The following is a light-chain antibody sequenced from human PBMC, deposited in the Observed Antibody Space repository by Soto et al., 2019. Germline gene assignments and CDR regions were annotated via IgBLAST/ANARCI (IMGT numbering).Light chain of an antibody. J-gene: IGKJ5*01. Sequence: DIVMTQSPDSLAVSLGERATFNCKSSQSVLSSSNNKNYLAWYQQKPGQPPKLVIYWASTRESGVPDRFSGSGSGTDFTLTISSLQAEDVAVYYCRQYYSTPRITFGQGTRLEIK. CDR3: RQYYSTPRIT. V-gene: IGKV4-1*01. CDR1: QSVLSSSNNKNY. CDR2: WAS.